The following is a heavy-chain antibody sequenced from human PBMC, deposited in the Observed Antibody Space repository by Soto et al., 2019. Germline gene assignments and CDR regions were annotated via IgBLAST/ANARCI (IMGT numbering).Heavy chain of an antibody. V-gene: IGHV4-31*03. CDR2: IYYSGST. Sequence: SETLSLTCTVSGGSISSGGYYWSWIRQHPGKGLEWIGYIYYSGSTYYNPSLKSRVTISVDTSKNQFSLKLSSVTAADTAVYYCARIGRDYYDSSGYYTAFDIWGQGTMVTVSS. J-gene: IGHJ3*02. CDR1: GGSISSGGYY. D-gene: IGHD3-22*01. CDR3: ARIGRDYYDSSGYYTAFDI.